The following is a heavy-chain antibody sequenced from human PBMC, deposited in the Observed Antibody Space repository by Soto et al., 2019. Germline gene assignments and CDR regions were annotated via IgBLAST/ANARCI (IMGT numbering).Heavy chain of an antibody. Sequence: QVQRVQSGAEVKKAGASVKVSCKASGYTLTSYGISWVRQAPEQGLEWMGWISAYDGNTNYAQKLQGRVTMTTDTSTSTAYMELRSLRSDDTAVYYCARWERAPGIAVLWGQGTLVTVSS. J-gene: IGHJ4*02. CDR1: GYTLTSYG. CDR3: ARWERAPGIAVL. CDR2: ISAYDGNT. V-gene: IGHV1-18*01. D-gene: IGHD6-19*01.